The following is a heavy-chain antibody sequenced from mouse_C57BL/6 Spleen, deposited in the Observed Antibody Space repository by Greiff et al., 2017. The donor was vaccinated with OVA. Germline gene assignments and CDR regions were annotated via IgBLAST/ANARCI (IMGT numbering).Heavy chain of an antibody. V-gene: IGHV1-55*01. CDR3: ARGDYYGSSYGYFDV. CDR1: GYTFTSYW. Sequence: VQLQQPGAELVKPGASVKMSCKASGYTFTSYWITWVKQRPGQGLEWIGDIYPGSGSTNYNEKFKSKATLTVDTSSSTAYMQLSSLTSEDSAVYYCARGDYYGSSYGYFDVWGTGTTVTVSS. J-gene: IGHJ1*03. CDR2: IYPGSGST. D-gene: IGHD1-1*01.